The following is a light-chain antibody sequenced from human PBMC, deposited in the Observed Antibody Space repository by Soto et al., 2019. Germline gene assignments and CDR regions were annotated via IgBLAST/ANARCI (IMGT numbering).Light chain of an antibody. V-gene: IGKV1-9*01. CDR2: GAS. CDR3: QQLNAYPHS. CDR1: QTISSW. J-gene: IGKJ1*01. Sequence: DIQMTQSPSTLSGSVGDRVTITCRASQTISSWLAWYLQKPGKAPKLLIYGASTLQSGVPSRFSGSGSGTEFTLTVSSLQPEDFGAYYCQQLNAYPHSFGKGTKV.